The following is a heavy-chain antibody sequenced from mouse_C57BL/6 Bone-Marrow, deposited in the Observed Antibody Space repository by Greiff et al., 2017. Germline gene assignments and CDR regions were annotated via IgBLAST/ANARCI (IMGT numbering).Heavy chain of an antibody. CDR3: AIITTVVATGTYAMDY. D-gene: IGHD1-1*01. CDR2: IDPSDSET. V-gene: IGHV1-52*01. J-gene: IGHJ4*01. CDR1: GYTFTSYW. Sequence: QVQLQQSGAELVRPGSSVKLSCKASGYTFTSYWMHWVKQRPIQGLEWIGNIDPSDSETHYNQKFKDKATLTVDKSSSTAYMQLSSLTSEDSAVYYCAIITTVVATGTYAMDYWGQGTSVTVSS.